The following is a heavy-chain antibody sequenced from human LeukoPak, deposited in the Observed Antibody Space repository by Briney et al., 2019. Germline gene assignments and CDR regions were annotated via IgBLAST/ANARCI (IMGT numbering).Heavy chain of an antibody. CDR1: GFTFSSYA. CDR2: IFSANNT. CDR3: ARDRDYGGASFDY. V-gene: IGHV3-66*01. D-gene: IGHD4-23*01. Sequence: GGSLRLSCATSGFTFSSYAMSWVRQAPGKGLEWVSIIFSANNTYYADSVKGRFSISRDNSKNTLYLQMNSLRAEDTAVYYCARDRDYGGASFDYWGQGTLVTVSS. J-gene: IGHJ4*02.